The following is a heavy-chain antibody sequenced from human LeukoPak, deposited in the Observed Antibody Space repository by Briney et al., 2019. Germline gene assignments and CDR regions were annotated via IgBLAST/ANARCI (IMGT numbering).Heavy chain of an antibody. D-gene: IGHD2/OR15-2a*01. CDR3: AKGSAFYYYYYYGMDV. CDR2: ISYDGSNK. CDR1: GFTFSSYG. Sequence: GGSLRLSCAASGFTFSSYGMHWVRQAPGKGLEWMAVISYDGSNKYYADSVKGRFTISRDNSKNTLYLQMNSLRAEDTAVYYCAKGSAFYYYYYYGMDVWGQGTTVTVSS. J-gene: IGHJ6*02. V-gene: IGHV3-30*18.